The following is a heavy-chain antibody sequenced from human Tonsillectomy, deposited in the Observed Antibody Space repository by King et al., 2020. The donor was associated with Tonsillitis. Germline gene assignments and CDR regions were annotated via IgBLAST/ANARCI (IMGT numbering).Heavy chain of an antibody. Sequence: FTLKESGPTLVKPTQTLTLTCTFSGFSLSTSGVGVGWIRQPPGKALEWLALIYWNDDKRYTPSLKSRLTITKDTSKNQVVLTMTNMDPVDTATYYCAHSLNSRGGGDDAFYIWGQGTMVTVSS. D-gene: IGHD2/OR15-2a*01. J-gene: IGHJ3*02. CDR2: IYWNDDK. V-gene: IGHV2-5*01. CDR3: AHSLNSRGGGDDAFYI. CDR1: GFSLSTSGVG.